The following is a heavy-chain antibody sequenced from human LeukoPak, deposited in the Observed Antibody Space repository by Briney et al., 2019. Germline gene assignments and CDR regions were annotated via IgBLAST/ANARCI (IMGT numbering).Heavy chain of an antibody. CDR3: ARGLPGYSGGDSGSALDY. CDR1: GGSITSYY. J-gene: IGHJ4*02. Sequence: PSETLSLTCTVSGGSITSYYWSWFRQPPGKGLEYIGYIYYSGGTNYSPSLKSRVTISLDTSKNQFSLMLTSVTAADTAVYYCARGLPGYSGGDSGSALDYWGQGTLVTVSS. D-gene: IGHD6-19*01. CDR2: IYYSGGT. V-gene: IGHV4-59*01.